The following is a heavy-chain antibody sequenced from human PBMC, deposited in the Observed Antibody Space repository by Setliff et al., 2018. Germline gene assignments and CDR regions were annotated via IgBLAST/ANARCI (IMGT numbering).Heavy chain of an antibody. CDR2: ISSSSSTI. CDR1: GFTFSSYS. J-gene: IGHJ4*02. Sequence: GGSLRLSCAAFGFTFSSYSMNWVRQAPGKGLEWVSYISSSSSTIYYADSVKGRFTISRDNAKNSLYLQMNSQRAEDTAVYYCAKNGGDIVVVPAAPIDYWSQGTLVTVSS. D-gene: IGHD2-2*01. V-gene: IGHV3-48*01. CDR3: AKNGGDIVVVPAAPIDY.